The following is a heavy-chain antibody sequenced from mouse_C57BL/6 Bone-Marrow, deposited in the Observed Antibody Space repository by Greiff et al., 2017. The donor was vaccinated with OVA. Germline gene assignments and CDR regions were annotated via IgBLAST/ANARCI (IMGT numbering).Heavy chain of an antibody. V-gene: IGHV1-55*01. J-gene: IGHJ2*01. Sequence: RPGQGLEWIGDIYPGSGSTNYNEKFKSKATLTVDTSSSTAYMQLSSLTSEDSAVYFCARGTNWSDYWGQGTTLTVSS. D-gene: IGHD4-1*01. CDR2: IYPGSGST. CDR3: ARGTNWSDY.